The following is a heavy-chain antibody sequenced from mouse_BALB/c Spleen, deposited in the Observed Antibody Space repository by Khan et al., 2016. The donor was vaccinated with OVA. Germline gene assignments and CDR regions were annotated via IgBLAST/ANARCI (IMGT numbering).Heavy chain of an antibody. CDR1: GYSFTSYY. D-gene: IGHD2-2*01. V-gene: IGHV1S135*01. CDR3: ARHGYVAWFTY. Sequence: EVQLQESGPELMKPGASVKISCKASGYSFTSYYIHWVMQSHGKSLEWIGYIDPFSGDTTYNQKFKGKATLTVDKSYSTAYIHLRNLTSEDSAVYYCARHGYVAWFTYWGQGTLVTVSA. CDR2: IDPFSGDT. J-gene: IGHJ3*01.